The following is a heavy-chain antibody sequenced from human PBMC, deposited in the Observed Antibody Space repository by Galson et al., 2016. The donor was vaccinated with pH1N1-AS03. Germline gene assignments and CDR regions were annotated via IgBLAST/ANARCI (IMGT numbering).Heavy chain of an antibody. CDR3: ARDPNWGNDCRVDS. CDR2: IYPDTGGT. Sequence: SVKVSCKASGYTFTSYNVHWVRQAPGQGLEWLGWIYPDTGGTNYAPKFEGRVSITRDSSINTAFLEVRSLRSGDSAVYFCARDPNWGNDCRVDSWGQGTLIIVSS. J-gene: IGHJ4*02. D-gene: IGHD7-27*01. CDR1: GYTFTSYN. V-gene: IGHV1-2*02.